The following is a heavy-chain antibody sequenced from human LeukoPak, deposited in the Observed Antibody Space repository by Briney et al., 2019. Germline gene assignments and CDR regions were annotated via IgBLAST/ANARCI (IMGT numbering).Heavy chain of an antibody. Sequence: PSETLSLTCAAYGGSFSGYYWSWIRQPPGKGLEWIGEINHSGSTNYNPSLKSRVTISVDTSKNQFSLKLSSVTAADTAVYYCARGRFMITNDAFDIWGQGTMVTVSS. CDR3: ARGRFMITNDAFDI. CDR1: GGSFSGYY. V-gene: IGHV4-34*01. J-gene: IGHJ3*02. D-gene: IGHD3-16*01. CDR2: INHSGST.